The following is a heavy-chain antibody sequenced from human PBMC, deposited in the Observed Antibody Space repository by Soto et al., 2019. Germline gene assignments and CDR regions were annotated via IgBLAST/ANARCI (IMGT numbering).Heavy chain of an antibody. CDR1: GYTFTGYY. V-gene: IGHV1-2*04. CDR3: ARDGVYCSSTSCYGDYYYYMDV. J-gene: IGHJ6*03. Sequence: ASVKVSCKASGYTFTGYYMHWVRQAPGQGLEWMGWINPNSGGTNYAQKIQGWVTMTRDTSISTAYMELSRLRSDETAVYYCARDGVYCSSTSCYGDYYYYMDVWGKGTTVTVSS. D-gene: IGHD2-2*01. CDR2: INPNSGGT.